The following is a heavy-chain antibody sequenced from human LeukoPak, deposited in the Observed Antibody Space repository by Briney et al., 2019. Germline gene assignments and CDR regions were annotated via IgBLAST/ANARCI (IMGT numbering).Heavy chain of an antibody. CDR1: GFTFSSYA. Sequence: GRSLRLSCAASGFTFSSYAMHWVRQASGKGLEWVGRIRSKANSYATAYAASVKGRFTISRDDSKNTAYLQMNSLKTEDTAVYYCARDRTIFGVVKQTLDYWGQGTLVTVSS. J-gene: IGHJ4*02. CDR3: ARDRTIFGVVKQTLDY. D-gene: IGHD3-3*01. V-gene: IGHV3-73*01. CDR2: IRSKANSYAT.